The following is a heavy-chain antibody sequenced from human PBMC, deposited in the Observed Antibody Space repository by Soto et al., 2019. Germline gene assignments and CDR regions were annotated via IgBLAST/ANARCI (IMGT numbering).Heavy chain of an antibody. CDR1: GFTFSSYG. CDR3: AKNRRYYDSSGCYDY. D-gene: IGHD3-22*01. Sequence: GSLRLSCAASGFTFSSYGMHWVRQAPGKGLEWVAVISYDGSNKYYADSVKGRFTISRDNSKNTLYLQMNSLRAEDTAVYYCAKNRRYYDSSGCYDYWGQGTLVTVSS. CDR2: ISYDGSNK. J-gene: IGHJ4*02. V-gene: IGHV3-30*18.